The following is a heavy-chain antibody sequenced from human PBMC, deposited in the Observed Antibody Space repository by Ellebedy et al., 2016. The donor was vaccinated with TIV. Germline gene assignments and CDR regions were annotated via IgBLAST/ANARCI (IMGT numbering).Heavy chain of an antibody. J-gene: IGHJ6*03. V-gene: IGHV3-30*18. CDR3: AKAQIPYYYYYMDV. CDR1: GFTFSSYG. CDR2: ISYDGSNK. Sequence: GGSLRLSXAASGFTFSSYGMHWVRQAPGKGLEWVAVISYDGSNKYYADSVKGRFTISRDNSKNTLYLQMNSLRAEDTAVYYCAKAQIPYYYYYMDVWGKGTTVTVSS.